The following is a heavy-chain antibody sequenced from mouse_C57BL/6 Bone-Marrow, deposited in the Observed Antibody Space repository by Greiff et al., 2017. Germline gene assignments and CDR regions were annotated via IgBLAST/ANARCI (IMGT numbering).Heavy chain of an antibody. CDR2: SRNKANDYTT. D-gene: IGHD1-1*01. Sequence: EVQVVESGGGLVQSGRSLRLSCATSGFTFSDFYMEWVRQAPGKGLEWIAASRNKANDYTTEYSASVKGRFIVSRDTSQSILYLQMNALRAEDTAIYYCARDHYYGSSPYWYFDVWGTGTTVTVSS. J-gene: IGHJ1*03. CDR1: GFTFSDFY. CDR3: ARDHYYGSSPYWYFDV. V-gene: IGHV7-1*01.